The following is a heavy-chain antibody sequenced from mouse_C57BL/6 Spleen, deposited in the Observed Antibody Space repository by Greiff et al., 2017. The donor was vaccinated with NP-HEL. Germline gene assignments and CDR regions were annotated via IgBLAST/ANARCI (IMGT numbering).Heavy chain of an antibody. V-gene: IGHV5-6*01. CDR3: AREPGDY. CDR1: GFTFSSYG. D-gene: IGHD6-1*01. Sequence: EVKVVESGGDLVKPGGSLKLSCAASGFTFSSYGMSWVRQTPDKRLEWVATISSGGSYTYYPDSVKGRFTISRDNAKNTLYLQMSSLKSEDTAMYYCAREPGDYWGQGTTLTVSS. CDR2: ISSGGSYT. J-gene: IGHJ2*01.